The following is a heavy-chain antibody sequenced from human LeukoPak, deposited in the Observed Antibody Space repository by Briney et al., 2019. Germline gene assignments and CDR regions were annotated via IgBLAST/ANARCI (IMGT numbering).Heavy chain of an antibody. D-gene: IGHD4-23*01. J-gene: IGHJ3*02. CDR1: GFTFSSYA. Sequence: GGSPRLSCAASGFTFSSYAMSWVRQAPGKGLEWVSSIRGRGNYVYYADSVKGRFVISRDSSKNTLYLQMNSLRAEDTAVYYCARGLGGNSAAFDIWGQGTMVTVSS. V-gene: IGHV3-23*01. CDR2: IRGRGNYV. CDR3: ARGLGGNSAAFDI.